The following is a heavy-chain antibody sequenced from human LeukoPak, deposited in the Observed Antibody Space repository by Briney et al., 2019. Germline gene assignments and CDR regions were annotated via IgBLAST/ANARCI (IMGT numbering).Heavy chain of an antibody. CDR2: INWNGGSA. J-gene: IGHJ4*02. D-gene: IGHD3-22*01. V-gene: IGHV3-20*04. CDR3: ARDVVYDTSGYYPFDY. CDR1: GFTFDDYG. Sequence: GGSLRLSCAASGFTFDDYGMSWVRQAPGKGLEWVSGINWNGGSAGYADSVKGRFTISRDNAKNSLYLQMNSLRAEDTAVYYCARDVVYDTSGYYPFDYWGQGTLVTVSS.